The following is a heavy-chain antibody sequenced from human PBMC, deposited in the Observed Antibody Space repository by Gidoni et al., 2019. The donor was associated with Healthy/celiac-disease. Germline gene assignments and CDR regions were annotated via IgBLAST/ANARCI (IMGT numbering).Heavy chain of an antibody. D-gene: IGHD6-19*01. CDR3: ARDPGYSSGWYGGY. CDR2: ISSSSSYI. Sequence: EVQLVESGGGLVKPGGSLRLSCSASGFTFSSYSMNWVRQAPGKGLEWVSSISSSSSYIYYADSVKGRFTISRDNAKNSLYLQMNSLRAEDTAVYYCARDPGYSSGWYGGYWGQGTLVTVSS. V-gene: IGHV3-21*01. CDR1: GFTFSSYS. J-gene: IGHJ4*02.